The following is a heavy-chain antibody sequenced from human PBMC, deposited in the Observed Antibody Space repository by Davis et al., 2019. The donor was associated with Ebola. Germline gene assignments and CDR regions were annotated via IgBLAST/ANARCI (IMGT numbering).Heavy chain of an antibody. CDR1: GFTVSSNY. D-gene: IGHD3-22*01. Sequence: GGSLRLSCAASGFTVSSNYMSWVRQAPGKGLEWVSVIYSGGNTIYADSVKGRLTISRDNSKNTLYLQMNSLRAEDTAVYYCANQPRYYDSSGSYPYWGQGTLVTVSS. J-gene: IGHJ4*02. CDR3: ANQPRYYDSSGSYPY. CDR2: IYSGGNT. V-gene: IGHV3-53*01.